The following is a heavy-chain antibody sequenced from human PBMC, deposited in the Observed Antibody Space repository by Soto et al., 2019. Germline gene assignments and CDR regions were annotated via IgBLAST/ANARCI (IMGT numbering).Heavy chain of an antibody. CDR1: GFTFSNSW. CDR3: TRKRFGMDV. V-gene: IGHV3-7*03. Sequence: GGSLRLSCAASGFTFSNSWMSWVRQAPGKGLEWVANIKEDGSEKDYVDPVKGRFTMTRDNAKNSLYLQMNNLRAEDTAVYFCTRKRFGMDVWGQGTTVTVSS. J-gene: IGHJ6*02. CDR2: IKEDGSEK.